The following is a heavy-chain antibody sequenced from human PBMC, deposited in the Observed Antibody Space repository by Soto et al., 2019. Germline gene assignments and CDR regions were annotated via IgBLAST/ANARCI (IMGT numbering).Heavy chain of an antibody. Sequence: PSETLALTCTVSGGSISSYYWSWIRQPPGKGLEWIGYIYYSGSTNYNPSLKSRVTISVDTSKNQFSLKLSSVTAADTAVYYCARSITMVRGANYYYGLDVWGQGTTVTVSS. CDR1: GGSISSYY. CDR3: ARSITMVRGANYYYGLDV. J-gene: IGHJ6*02. D-gene: IGHD3-10*01. CDR2: IYYSGST. V-gene: IGHV4-59*08.